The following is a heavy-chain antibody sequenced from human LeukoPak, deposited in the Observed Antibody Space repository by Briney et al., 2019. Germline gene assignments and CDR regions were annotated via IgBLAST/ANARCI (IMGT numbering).Heavy chain of an antibody. CDR3: AKGGGPVVPAARPFDY. J-gene: IGHJ4*02. CDR1: GFTFSSYA. D-gene: IGHD2-2*02. V-gene: IGHV3-23*01. Sequence: GGSLRLSCAASGFTFSSYAMSWVRQAPGKGLEWVSAISGSGGSTYYADSVKGRFTISRDNSKSTLYLQVNSLRAEDTAVYYCAKGGGPVVPAARPFDYWGQGTLVTVSS. CDR2: ISGSGGST.